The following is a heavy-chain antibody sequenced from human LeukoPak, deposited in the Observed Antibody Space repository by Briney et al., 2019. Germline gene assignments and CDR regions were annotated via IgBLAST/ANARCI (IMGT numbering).Heavy chain of an antibody. CDR3: ARERLTVGYCSSTSCYPPYNWFDP. CDR2: IYTSGST. Sequence: PSETLSLTCTVSGGSISSGSYYWSWIRQPAGKGLEWIGRIYTSGSTNYNPSPQRRVNISVDKSKNQFSLKLSSVTAADTAVYYCARERLTVGYCSSTSCYPPYNWFDPWGQGTLVTVSS. V-gene: IGHV4-61*02. J-gene: IGHJ5*02. D-gene: IGHD2-2*01. CDR1: GGSISSGSYY.